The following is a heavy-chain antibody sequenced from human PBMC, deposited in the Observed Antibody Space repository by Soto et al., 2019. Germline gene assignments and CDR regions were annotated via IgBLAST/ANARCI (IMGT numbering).Heavy chain of an antibody. J-gene: IGHJ4*02. CDR1: GFTFSSYG. CDR3: ARDLARGYSLLAGDY. CDR2: IWYDGSNK. V-gene: IGHV3-33*01. D-gene: IGHD5-18*01. Sequence: QVQLVESGGGVVQPGRSLRLSCAASGFTFSSYGMHWVRQAPGKGLEWVAVIWYDGSNKYYADSVKGRFTISRDNSKNTLYLQMNSPRAEDTAVYYCARDLARGYSLLAGDYWGQGTLVTVSS.